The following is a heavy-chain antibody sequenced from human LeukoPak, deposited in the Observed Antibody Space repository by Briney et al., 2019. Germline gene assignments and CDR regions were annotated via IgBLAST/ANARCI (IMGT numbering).Heavy chain of an antibody. V-gene: IGHV4-38-2*02. Sequence: PSETLSLTCLVSGYSISSGDYWGWIPPPPGQGLEWIGSIYHSGSTYYNPSLKSRVTISIDTSKNHFSLNLSSVTAADTAVYYCARGNLRGIIIRGFDYWGQGTLVTVSS. CDR2: IYHSGST. D-gene: IGHD3-10*01. J-gene: IGHJ4*02. CDR3: ARGNLRGIIIRGFDY. CDR1: GYSISSGDY.